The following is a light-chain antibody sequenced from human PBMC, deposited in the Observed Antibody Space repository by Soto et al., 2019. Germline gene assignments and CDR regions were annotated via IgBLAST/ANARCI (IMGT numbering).Light chain of an antibody. V-gene: IGLV2-23*02. J-gene: IGLJ2*01. Sequence: QSALTQPASVSGSPGQSITISCTGTSSDVGRYNLVSWYQQYPGKAPKLMIYQVSKRPSGVSNRFSGSKSGNTASLTISGLQAEDEADYYCCSYAGSSTLVFGGGTKLTVL. CDR2: QVS. CDR3: CSYAGSSTLV. CDR1: SSDVGRYNL.